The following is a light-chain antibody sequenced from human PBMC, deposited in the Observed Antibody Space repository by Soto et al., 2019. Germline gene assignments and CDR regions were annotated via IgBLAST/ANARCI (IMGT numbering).Light chain of an antibody. V-gene: IGLV2-14*01. CDR1: SSDVGGYKH. J-gene: IGLJ1*01. CDR2: EVS. Sequence: QSVLAQPASVSGSPGQSITISCTGTSSDVGGYKHVSWYQHHPGKAPKLMIYEVSNRPSGVSNRFSGSKSGYTASLTISGLQAEDEADYYCNSQRSSGTRVFGTGTKVTV. CDR3: NSQRSSGTRV.